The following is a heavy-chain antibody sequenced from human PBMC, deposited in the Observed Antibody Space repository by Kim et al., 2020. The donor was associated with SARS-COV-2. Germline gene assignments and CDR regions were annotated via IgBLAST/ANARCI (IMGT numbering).Heavy chain of an antibody. D-gene: IGHD6-19*01. J-gene: IGHJ4*02. V-gene: IGHV5-51*01. CDR2: T. CDR3: ASHVAGTSFDY. Sequence: TRYSPPLQGQVTISADTSIRTAYLQWSSLKASDTAMYYCASHVAGTSFDYWGQGTLVTVSS.